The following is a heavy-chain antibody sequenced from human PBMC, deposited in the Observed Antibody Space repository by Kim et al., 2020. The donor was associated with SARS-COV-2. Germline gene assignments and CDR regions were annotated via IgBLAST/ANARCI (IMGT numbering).Heavy chain of an antibody. Sequence: GGSLRLSCAASGFTFSSYSMNWVRQAPGKGLEWVSSISSSSSYIYYADSVKGRFTISRDNAKNSLYLQMNSLRAEDTAVYYCARDCGYCSGGSCYSYSDPWGQGTLVTVSS. CDR3: ARDCGYCSGGSCYSYSDP. V-gene: IGHV3-21*01. CDR1: GFTFSSYS. D-gene: IGHD2-15*01. CDR2: ISSSSSYI. J-gene: IGHJ5*02.